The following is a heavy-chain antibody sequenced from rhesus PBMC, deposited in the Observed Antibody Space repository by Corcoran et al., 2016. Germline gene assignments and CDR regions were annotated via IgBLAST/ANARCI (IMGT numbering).Heavy chain of an antibody. CDR2: ISGSGGST. J-gene: IGHJ4*01. V-gene: IGHV4-173*01. CDR1: GGSISSNY. D-gene: IGHD4-29*01. CDR3: ARSWGSRYYFDY. Sequence: QLQLQESGPGLVKPSETLSLTCAVSGGSISSNYWSGIRQPPGKGLEWIGRISGSGGSTDYNPSLKCRVTISTDTSKNQFSLKLSSVTAADTTVYYCARSWGSRYYFDYWGQGVLVTVSS.